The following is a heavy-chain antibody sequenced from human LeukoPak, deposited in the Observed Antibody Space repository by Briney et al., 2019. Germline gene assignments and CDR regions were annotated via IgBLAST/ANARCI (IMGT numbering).Heavy chain of an antibody. Sequence: SGPTLVNPTQTLTLTCTFSGFSLSTSGVGVGWIRQPPGKTLVWLALIYWDDDKRYSPSLKSRLTITKDTSKNQVVLTMTNMDPVDTATYYCAHSLSYDSSGSPRSWGQGTLVTVSS. CDR1: GFSLSTSGVG. CDR3: AHSLSYDSSGSPRS. CDR2: IYWDDDK. V-gene: IGHV2-5*02. D-gene: IGHD3-22*01. J-gene: IGHJ4*02.